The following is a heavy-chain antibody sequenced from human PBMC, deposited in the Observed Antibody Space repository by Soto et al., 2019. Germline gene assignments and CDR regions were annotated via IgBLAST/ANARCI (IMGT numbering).Heavy chain of an antibody. CDR2: FYFTGTT. J-gene: IGHJ4*02. CDR1: GASLSSGSYY. Sequence: PSETLSLTCTVSGASLSSGSYYWSWIRQPPGKGLEWIGYFYFTGTTKYNPSLESRVTISADTSKNQFSLNLTSVTAADTAVYYCARISYRVKDYGGQGALVTVSS. D-gene: IGHD6-13*01. CDR3: ARISYRVKDY. V-gene: IGHV4-61*01.